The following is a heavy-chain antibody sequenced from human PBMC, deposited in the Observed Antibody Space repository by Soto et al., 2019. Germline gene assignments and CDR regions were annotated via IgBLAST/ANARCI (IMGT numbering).Heavy chain of an antibody. Sequence: GGSLRLSCAAPGFNFSNHWMHWVRQRPAEGLVWVSRITSDGKSKAYAESVKGRFAISRDNAKNTLYLQMNGLTAEDTAVYYCARESGDWPLNWFDPWGQGTLVTVSS. V-gene: IGHV3-74*01. CDR2: ITSDGKSK. CDR3: ARESGDWPLNWFDP. J-gene: IGHJ5*02. D-gene: IGHD2-21*02. CDR1: GFNFSNHW.